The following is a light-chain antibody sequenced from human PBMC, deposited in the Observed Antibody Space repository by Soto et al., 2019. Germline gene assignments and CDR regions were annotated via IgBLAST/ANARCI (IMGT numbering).Light chain of an antibody. Sequence: EILMTQSPATLSVSPGEGATLSCRANQSINSHLAWYQQKPGQAPRLLSYAASIRATGIPARFSGSGSGTEFTLTISSLQSEDFAVYYCHQYNIWPPWTFGQGTKVEI. CDR2: AAS. CDR1: QSINSH. V-gene: IGKV3-15*01. CDR3: HQYNIWPPWT. J-gene: IGKJ1*01.